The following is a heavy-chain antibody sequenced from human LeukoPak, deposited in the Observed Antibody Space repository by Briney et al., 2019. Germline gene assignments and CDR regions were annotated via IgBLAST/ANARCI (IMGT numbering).Heavy chain of an antibody. J-gene: IGHJ4*02. V-gene: IGHV4-59*11. D-gene: IGHD6-6*01. CDR2: IFHTGST. CDR1: GASMTSHY. Sequence: PSETLSLTCTVSGASMTSHYWTWMRQDPGTGLEWIGNIFHTGSTSYNPALESRVTISLDTSNNQFSLKMTSVTPADTAVYYCAKEGGPARPGLDYWGQGTLVTVSS. CDR3: AKEGGPARPGLDY.